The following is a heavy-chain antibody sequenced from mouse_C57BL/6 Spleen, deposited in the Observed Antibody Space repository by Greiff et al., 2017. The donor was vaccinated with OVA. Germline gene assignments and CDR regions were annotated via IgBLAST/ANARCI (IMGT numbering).Heavy chain of an antibody. V-gene: IGHV1-15*01. CDR2: IDPETGGT. CDR3: TRGSNYWYFDV. Sequence: QVQLQQSGAELVRPGASVTLSCKASGYTFTDYEMHWVKQTPVHGLEWIGAIDPETGGTAYNQKFKGKAILTADKSSSTAYMELRSLTSEDSAVYYCTRGSNYWYFDVWGTGTTVTVSS. D-gene: IGHD2-5*01. J-gene: IGHJ1*03. CDR1: GYTFTDYE.